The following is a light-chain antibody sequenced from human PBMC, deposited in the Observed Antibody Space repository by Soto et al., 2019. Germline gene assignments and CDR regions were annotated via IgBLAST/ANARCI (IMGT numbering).Light chain of an antibody. CDR2: GAS. CDR3: QKYDRTPWT. V-gene: IGKV1-27*01. Sequence: DIHMTQSPSTLSGSVGDRVTITCRASQGVRNYLAWYQQKPGKVPKLLIYGASTLQSGVPSRFSGSGSGTDFTLTISSLQPEDVATYYCQKYDRTPWTFGQGTKVDIK. CDR1: QGVRNY. J-gene: IGKJ1*01.